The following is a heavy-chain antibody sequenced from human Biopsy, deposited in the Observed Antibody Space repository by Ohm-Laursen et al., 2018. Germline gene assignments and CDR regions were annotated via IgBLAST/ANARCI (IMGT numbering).Heavy chain of an antibody. CDR2: IYYTGST. Sequence: SQTLSLTWTVSRDSISNYYWTWIRQSPGKGLEWIGYIYYTGSTNYNPSVKSRVTISVDTSKNQFSLKSNSVTAADTAVYFCARDSRGGHLNTTLITGKNLDSWGQGILVTVSS. J-gene: IGHJ4*02. D-gene: IGHD3-16*01. CDR3: ARDSRGGHLNTTLITGKNLDS. CDR1: RDSISNYY. V-gene: IGHV4-59*01.